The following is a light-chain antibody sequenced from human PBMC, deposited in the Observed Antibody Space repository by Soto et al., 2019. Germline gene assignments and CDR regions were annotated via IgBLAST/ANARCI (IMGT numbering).Light chain of an antibody. CDR2: EVS. J-gene: IGLJ1*01. Sequence: QSGLTQPASVPGSPGQSITISCTGSSSDVGAYNYGSWYKHHPGQAPQLMIYEVSNRPSGVSNRFSGSKSGNTASLTISGLPADDEGDYYCWSKTSSSSPFVFGTGTKVTVL. CDR1: SSDVGAYNY. CDR3: WSKTSSSSPFV. V-gene: IGLV2-14*01.